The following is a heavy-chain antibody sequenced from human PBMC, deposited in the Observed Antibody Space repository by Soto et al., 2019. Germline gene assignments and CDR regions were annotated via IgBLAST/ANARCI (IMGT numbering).Heavy chain of an antibody. Sequence: QVQQVQSGAEVKKPGASVKVSCKASGYTFTSYDINWVRQATGQGLEWMGWMNPNSGNTGYAQKFQGRVTMTRNTSISTAYMELSSLRSEDTAVYYCARFANYAPYYYYMDVWGKGTTVTVSS. CDR3: ARFANYAPYYYYMDV. J-gene: IGHJ6*03. V-gene: IGHV1-8*01. D-gene: IGHD1-7*01. CDR2: MNPNSGNT. CDR1: GYTFTSYD.